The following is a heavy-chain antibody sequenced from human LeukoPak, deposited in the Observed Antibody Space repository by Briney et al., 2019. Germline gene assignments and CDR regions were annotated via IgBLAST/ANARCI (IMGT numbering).Heavy chain of an antibody. CDR3: ARTRTGKPDF. D-gene: IGHD1-14*01. J-gene: IGHJ4*02. CDR2: VNPSSGGT. V-gene: IGHV1-2*02. CDR1: GYTFIVHY. Sequence: ASVNVSCKASGYTFIVHYIHWVRQAPGQGLEWMGWVNPSSGGTNYAQKFQDRVTMTRDTSINTAYMELSSLRSDDTAVYYCARTRTGKPDFWGQGTLVTVSS.